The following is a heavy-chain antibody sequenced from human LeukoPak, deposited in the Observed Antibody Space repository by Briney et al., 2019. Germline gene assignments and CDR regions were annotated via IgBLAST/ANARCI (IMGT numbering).Heavy chain of an antibody. CDR1: GGSFSAYY. CDR3: ARAGLYSSSWNFDY. D-gene: IGHD6-13*01. V-gene: IGHV4-34*01. Sequence: SETLSLTCAVYGGSFSAYYWSWIRQPPGKGLEWIGEINHSGSTNYNPSLKSRVAISVDTSRNQFSLRLSSVTAADTAVYYCARAGLYSSSWNFDYWGQGTLVTVSS. CDR2: INHSGST. J-gene: IGHJ4*02.